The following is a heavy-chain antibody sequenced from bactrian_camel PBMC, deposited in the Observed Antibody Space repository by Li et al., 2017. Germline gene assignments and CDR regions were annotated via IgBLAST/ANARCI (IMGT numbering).Heavy chain of an antibody. CDR1: GFSFSNHG. D-gene: IGHD4*01. CDR3: VRGGYYRDYDFDY. Sequence: VQLVESGGGLVQNGGSLRLSCAASGFSFSNHGMFWVRQAPGKGLEWVAAIAPAGTRAYYPDSTRGRFTISKDNAKNTVYLQIDSPKYDDTAVDYCVRGGYYRDYDFDYWGQGTQVTVS. J-gene: IGHJ4*01. CDR2: IAPAGTRA. V-gene: IGHV3S1*01.